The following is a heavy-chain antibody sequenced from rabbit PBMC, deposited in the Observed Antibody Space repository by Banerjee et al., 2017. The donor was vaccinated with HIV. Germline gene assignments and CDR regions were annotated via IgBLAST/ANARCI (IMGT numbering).Heavy chain of an antibody. D-gene: IGHD4-1*01. V-gene: IGHV1S45*01. CDR2: ISAKCDST. Sequence: QEQLVESGGDLVKPEGSLTLTCKASGFTLSSRYWMCWVRQAPGKGLEWNGEISAKCDSTWFASRVNGRFTVSKTSSTTVTLQMTSLTAADTATYSCARDLAGVIGWNFGLWGPGTLVTVS. CDR1: GFTLSSRYW. CDR3: ARDLAGVIGWNFGL. J-gene: IGHJ6*01.